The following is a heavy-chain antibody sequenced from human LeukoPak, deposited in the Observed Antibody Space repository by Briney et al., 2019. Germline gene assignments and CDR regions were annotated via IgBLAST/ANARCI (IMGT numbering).Heavy chain of an antibody. J-gene: IGHJ3*02. D-gene: IGHD3-10*01. Sequence: ASVKVSCKASGYTFTSYGISWVRQAPGQGLEWMGWISAYNGNTNYAQKLQGRVTMTTDTSTSTAYMELRSLRSDDTAVYYCARAPKPRITMVRGVIIGAFDIWGQGTMVTVSS. CDR1: GYTFTSYG. V-gene: IGHV1-18*01. CDR3: ARAPKPRITMVRGVIIGAFDI. CDR2: ISAYNGNT.